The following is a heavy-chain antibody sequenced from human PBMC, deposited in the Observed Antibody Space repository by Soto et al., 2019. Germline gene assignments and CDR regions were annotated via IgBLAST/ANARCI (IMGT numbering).Heavy chain of an antibody. V-gene: IGHV3-30-3*01. Sequence: TGGALRLSCAASGFTFSSYSMPWVRQAPGKGLEWVAVISYDGSNKYYADSVKGRFTISRDNSKNTLYLQMNSLRAEDTAVYYCARDSSSYLDYWGQGTLVTVSS. D-gene: IGHD2-2*01. J-gene: IGHJ4*02. CDR1: GFTFSSYS. CDR3: ARDSSSYLDY. CDR2: ISYDGSNK.